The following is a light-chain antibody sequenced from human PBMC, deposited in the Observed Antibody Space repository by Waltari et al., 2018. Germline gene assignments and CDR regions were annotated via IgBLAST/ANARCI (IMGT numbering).Light chain of an antibody. V-gene: IGLV3-1*01. CDR1: KLGDKY. J-gene: IGLJ2*01. CDR3: QAWDSSTVV. Sequence: SYELTQPPSVSVSPGKTASITCSGDKLGDKYVWWYQQKPGQSPVGVIDQDTKRRSGIPERFSGSNSGNTATLTISGTQAMDEADYYCQAWDSSTVVFGGGTRLTVL. CDR2: QDT.